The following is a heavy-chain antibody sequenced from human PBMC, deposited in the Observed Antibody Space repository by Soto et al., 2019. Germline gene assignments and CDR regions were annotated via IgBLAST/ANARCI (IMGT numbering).Heavy chain of an antibody. Sequence: SETLSLTCTVSGGSISSYYWSWIRQPPGKGLEWIGYIYYSGSTNYNPSLKSRVTISVDTSKNQFSLKLSSVTAADTAVYYCARAKAPPYSSSYFDYWGQGTLVTVSS. V-gene: IGHV4-59*08. J-gene: IGHJ4*02. CDR2: IYYSGST. CDR1: GGSISSYY. CDR3: ARAKAPPYSSSYFDY. D-gene: IGHD6-13*01.